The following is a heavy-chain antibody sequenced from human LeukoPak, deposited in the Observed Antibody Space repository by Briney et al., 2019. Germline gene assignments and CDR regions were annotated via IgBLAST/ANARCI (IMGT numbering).Heavy chain of an antibody. Sequence: SETLSLTCIVSGGSISSYYWSWIRQPPGKGLEWIGYIYYSGSTNYNPSLKSRVTISVDTSKNQFSLKLSSVTAADTAVYYCARPRGYSYGYAFDIWGQGTMVTVSS. CDR3: ARPRGYSYGYAFDI. V-gene: IGHV4-59*08. D-gene: IGHD5-18*01. J-gene: IGHJ3*02. CDR1: GGSISSYY. CDR2: IYYSGST.